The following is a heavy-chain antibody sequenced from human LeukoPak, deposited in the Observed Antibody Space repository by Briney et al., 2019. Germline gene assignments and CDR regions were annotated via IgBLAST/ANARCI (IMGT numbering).Heavy chain of an antibody. V-gene: IGHV3-30*02. Sequence: GGSLRLSCAASGFTFSSYGMHWVRQAPGKGLEWVAFIRYDGSNKYYADSVKGRFTISRDNAKNSLYLQMNSLRAEDTAVYYCARAGFTFSDYFGSFFDYWGQGTLVTVSS. CDR3: ARAGFTFSDYFGSFFDY. D-gene: IGHD3-10*01. CDR1: GFTFSSYG. J-gene: IGHJ4*02. CDR2: IRYDGSNK.